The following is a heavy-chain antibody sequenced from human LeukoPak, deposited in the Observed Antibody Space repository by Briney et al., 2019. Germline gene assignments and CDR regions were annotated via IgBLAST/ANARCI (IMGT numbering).Heavy chain of an antibody. CDR3: AGTYYYGSGSYLGWFDP. CDR2: IYYSGST. CDR1: GGSISSYY. V-gene: IGHV4-59*01. D-gene: IGHD3-10*01. Sequence: SETLSLTCTVSGGSISSYYWSWIRQPPGKGLEWIGYIYYSGSTNYNPSLKSRVTISVDTSKNQFSLKLSAVTAADTAVYYCAGTYYYGSGSYLGWFDPWGQGTLVTVSS. J-gene: IGHJ5*02.